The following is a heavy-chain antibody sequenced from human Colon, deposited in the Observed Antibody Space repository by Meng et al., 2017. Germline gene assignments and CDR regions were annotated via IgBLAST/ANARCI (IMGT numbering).Heavy chain of an antibody. CDR3: ARGALVESWLRLLYFEY. Sequence: QVRLQRWGAGLVKPAETLSLTCAISDGSFGGYFWSWTRQSPGKGPEWIGEINQYGTANYNPSVEGRVSMSVDTSKNQFSLKLRSVTAADTAVYYCARGALVESWLRLLYFEYWGQGTLVTVSS. V-gene: IGHV4-34*02. CDR2: INQYGTA. J-gene: IGHJ4*02. CDR1: DGSFGGYF. D-gene: IGHD3-16*01.